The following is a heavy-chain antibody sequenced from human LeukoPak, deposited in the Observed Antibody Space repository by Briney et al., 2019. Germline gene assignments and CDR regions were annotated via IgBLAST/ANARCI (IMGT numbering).Heavy chain of an antibody. V-gene: IGHV3-30*03. CDR3: AREVWFGEFYPAFDY. D-gene: IGHD3-10*01. CDR2: ISYDGSNK. Sequence: GRSLRLSCAASGFTFSSYGMHWVRQAPGKGLEWVAVISYDGSNKYYADSVKGRFTISRDNSKNTLYLQMNSLRAEDTAVYYCAREVWFGEFYPAFDYWGQGTLVTVSS. J-gene: IGHJ4*02. CDR1: GFTFSSYG.